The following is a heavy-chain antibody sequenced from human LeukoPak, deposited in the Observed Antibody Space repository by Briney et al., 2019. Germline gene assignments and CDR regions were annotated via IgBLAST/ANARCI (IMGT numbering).Heavy chain of an antibody. J-gene: IGHJ4*02. Sequence: PSETLSLTCTVSGGSIADYYWSWIRQPPGKGLEWIGYIYYSGSTNYNPSLKSRVTISVDTSKNQFSLKLSSVTAADTAVYYCARVDSSSWYYFDYWGQGTLVTVSS. CDR1: GGSIADYY. V-gene: IGHV4-59*01. CDR3: ARVDSSSWYYFDY. D-gene: IGHD6-13*01. CDR2: IYYSGST.